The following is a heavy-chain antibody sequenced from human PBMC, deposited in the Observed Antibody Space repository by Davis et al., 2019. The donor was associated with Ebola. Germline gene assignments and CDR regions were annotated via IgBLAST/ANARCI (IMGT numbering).Heavy chain of an antibody. CDR2: ISSSSSYI. CDR3: TSRTGAFDY. D-gene: IGHD7-27*01. Sequence: GESLKISCAASRFTFDEYAMHWVRQAPGKGLEWVSSISSSSSYIYYADSVKGRFTISRDNAKNSLYLQMNSLRAEDTAVYYCTSRTGAFDYWGQGTLVTVSS. V-gene: IGHV3-21*01. CDR1: RFTFDEYA. J-gene: IGHJ4*02.